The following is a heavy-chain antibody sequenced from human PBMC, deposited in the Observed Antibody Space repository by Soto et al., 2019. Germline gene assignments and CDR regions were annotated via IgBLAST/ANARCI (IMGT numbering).Heavy chain of an antibody. D-gene: IGHD1-26*01. CDR1: GYTFTGHY. J-gene: IGHJ4*02. CDR2: IGPESGAT. Sequence: ASVKVSCKASGYTFTGHYIHWVRQAPEQGPEWMGEIGPESGATRYAQKFQGRVTMTRDTSITTVYMELKNLSPDDTAVYYCGRGRSGQIVVFYWGQGTPVPSPQ. V-gene: IGHV1-2*02. CDR3: GRGRSGQIVVFY.